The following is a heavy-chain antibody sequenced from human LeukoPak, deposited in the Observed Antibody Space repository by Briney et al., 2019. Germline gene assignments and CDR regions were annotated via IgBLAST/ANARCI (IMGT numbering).Heavy chain of an antibody. CDR1: GYSISSGYY. CDR3: ARAYSSSWYWNWFDP. J-gene: IGHJ5*02. V-gene: IGHV4-38-2*02. D-gene: IGHD6-13*01. CDR2: IYNSGST. Sequence: GTLSLTCTVSGYSISSGYYWGWIRQAPGKGLEWIGSIYNSGSTYYNPSLKSRVTISVDMSKNQFSLKMSSVTAADTAVYYCARAYSSSWYWNWFDPWGQGTLVTVSS.